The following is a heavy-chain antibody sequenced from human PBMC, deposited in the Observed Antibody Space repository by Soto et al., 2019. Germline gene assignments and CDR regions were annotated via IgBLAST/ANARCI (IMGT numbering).Heavy chain of an antibody. D-gene: IGHD2-15*01. CDR3: ARGGYCSGGSCGYFDL. CDR1: GGTFSSYT. V-gene: IGHV1-69*02. J-gene: IGHJ2*01. CDR2: IIPILGIA. Sequence: QVQLVQSGAEVKKPGSSVKVSCKASGGTFSSYTISWVRQAPGQGLEWMGRIIPILGIANYAQKFQGRVTITADKSTSAAYMELSSLRSEDTAVYYCARGGYCSGGSCGYFDLCGRGTLVTVSS.